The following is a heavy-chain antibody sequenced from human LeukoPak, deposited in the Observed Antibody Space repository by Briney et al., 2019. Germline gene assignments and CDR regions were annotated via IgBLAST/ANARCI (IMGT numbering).Heavy chain of an antibody. CDR1: GGSFSGYY. J-gene: IGHJ4*02. Sequence: SETLSLTCAVYGGSFSGYYWSGIRQPPGKRLEWIGEIYHSGGTNYNPSLKSRVTISVDTSKNQFSLKLSSVTAADTAVYYCARRYTNYAPLDYWGQGTLVTVSS. V-gene: IGHV4-34*01. CDR2: IYHSGGT. CDR3: ARRYTNYAPLDY. D-gene: IGHD1-1*01.